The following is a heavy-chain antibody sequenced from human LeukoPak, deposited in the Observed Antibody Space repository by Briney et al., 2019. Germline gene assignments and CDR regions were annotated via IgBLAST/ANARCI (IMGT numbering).Heavy chain of an antibody. V-gene: IGHV1-69*05. CDR1: GGTFSSYA. D-gene: IGHD4-23*01. Sequence: GASVKVSCKASGGTFSSYAISWVRQAPGQGLEWMGGIIPIFGTANYAQKFQGRVTITTDASTSTAYMELSSLRSEDTAVYYCARGYGGNSGDYFDYWGQGTLVTVSS. J-gene: IGHJ4*02. CDR3: ARGYGGNSGDYFDY. CDR2: IIPIFGTA.